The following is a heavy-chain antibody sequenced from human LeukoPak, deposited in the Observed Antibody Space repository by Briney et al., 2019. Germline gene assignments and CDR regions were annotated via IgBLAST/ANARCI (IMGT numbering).Heavy chain of an antibody. V-gene: IGHV4-39*01. D-gene: IGHD5-18*01. CDR2: IYYSGST. CDR1: GGSISSSSYY. Sequence: SETLSLTCTVSGGSISSSSYYWGWIRQPPGKGLEWIGSIYYSGSTYYNPSLKSRVTISVDTSKNQFSLKLSSATAADTAVYYCARIKGYSYGHDAFDIWGQGTMVTVSS. J-gene: IGHJ3*02. CDR3: ARIKGYSYGHDAFDI.